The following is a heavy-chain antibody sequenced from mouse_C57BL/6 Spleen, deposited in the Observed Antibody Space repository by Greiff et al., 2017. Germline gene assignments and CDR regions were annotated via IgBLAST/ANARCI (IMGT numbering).Heavy chain of an antibody. CDR1: GFTFSSYA. Sequence: EVLLVESGGGLVKPGGSLKLSCAASGFTFSSYAMSWVRQTPEKRLEWVATISDGGSYTYYPDNVKGRFTISRDNAKNNLYLQMSHLKSEDTAMYYFARDGGYDYVVDNWGQGTTLTVSS. CDR3: ARDGGYDYVVDN. J-gene: IGHJ2*01. CDR2: ISDGGSYT. V-gene: IGHV5-4*01. D-gene: IGHD2-4*01.